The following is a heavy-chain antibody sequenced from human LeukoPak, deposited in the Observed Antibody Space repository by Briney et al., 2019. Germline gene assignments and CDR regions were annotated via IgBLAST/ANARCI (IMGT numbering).Heavy chain of an antibody. V-gene: IGHV3-7*01. CDR3: ARDQRGGTYSDY. D-gene: IGHD1-26*01. CDR1: GFTFGSYW. CDR2: LGQDGSQK. Sequence: GGSLRLSCEASGFTFGSYWMTWVRKLPGGGLEWVANLGQDGSQKYYVDSVEGRFTISRDNAKNSLYLQMNSLRAEDTALYYCARDQRGGTYSDYWGQGTLVTVSS. J-gene: IGHJ4*02.